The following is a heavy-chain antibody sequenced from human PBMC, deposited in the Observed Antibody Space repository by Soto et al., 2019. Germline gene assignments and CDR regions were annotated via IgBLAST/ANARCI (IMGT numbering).Heavy chain of an antibody. CDR1: GFTFSSYT. CDR3: TKPQWELLD. Sequence: LRLSCAASGFTFSSYTMSWVRQAPGKGLEWVSAISGSGDYTYYADSVKGRFTISRDNSKNTLYLQMNSLRAEDTAFYYCTKPQWELLDWGQGTLVTVSS. CDR2: ISGSGDYT. V-gene: IGHV3-23*01. D-gene: IGHD1-26*01. J-gene: IGHJ4*02.